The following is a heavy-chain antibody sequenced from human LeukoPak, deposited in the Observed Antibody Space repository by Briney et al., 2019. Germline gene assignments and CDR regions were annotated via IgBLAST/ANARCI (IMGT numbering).Heavy chain of an antibody. CDR2: IFEIGNT. V-gene: IGHV4-59*01. CDR3: ARGMMPDWFDF. D-gene: IGHD2-2*01. Sequence: SETLSLTCTVSGGSISSYYWSWIRQPPGKGLEWVGYIFEIGNTNYNPSLKSRVTVSLETSKNQFSLRLNSVTAADTAVYYCARGMMPDWFDFWGQGTLVTVSS. J-gene: IGHJ5*01. CDR1: GGSISSYY.